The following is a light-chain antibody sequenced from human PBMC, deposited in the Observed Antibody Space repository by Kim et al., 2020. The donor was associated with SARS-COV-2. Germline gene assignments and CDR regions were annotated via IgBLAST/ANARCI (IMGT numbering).Light chain of an antibody. CDR1: QSVSSY. Sequence: LSLSPGESATLSCRASQSVSSYLAWYQQKPGQAPRLLIYDASNRATGIPARFSGSGSGTDFTLTISSLEPEDFAVYYCQQRSNWPLTFGGGTKVEIK. CDR3: QQRSNWPLT. CDR2: DAS. V-gene: IGKV3-11*01. J-gene: IGKJ4*01.